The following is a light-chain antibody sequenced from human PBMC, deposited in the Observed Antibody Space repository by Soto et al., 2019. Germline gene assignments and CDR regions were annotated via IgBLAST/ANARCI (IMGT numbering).Light chain of an antibody. J-gene: IGKJ3*01. Sequence: DIQMTQSPSSLSASVEDRVTITCRASQSITRFLNWFQQKPGKAPKLLIYGASTLHSGVPSTFSGSGSGTDFTLTISSLQPEDFATYSCQQSYSTPFTFGPGTKVDIK. CDR1: QSITRF. CDR3: QQSYSTPFT. V-gene: IGKV1-39*01. CDR2: GAS.